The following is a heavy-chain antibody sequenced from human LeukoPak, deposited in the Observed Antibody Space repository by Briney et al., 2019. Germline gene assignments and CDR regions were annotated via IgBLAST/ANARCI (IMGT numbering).Heavy chain of an antibody. D-gene: IGHD2-2*01. CDR1: GYTLTELS. CDR3: ATEGYCSSTSCAENYN. CDR2: FDPEDGET. Sequence: GASVKVSCKVSGYTLTELSMRWVRQAPGKGLEWMGGFDPEDGETIYAQKFQGRVTMTEDTSTDTAYMELSSLRSEDTAVYYRATEGYCSSTSCAENYNWGQGTLVTVSS. V-gene: IGHV1-24*01. J-gene: IGHJ4*02.